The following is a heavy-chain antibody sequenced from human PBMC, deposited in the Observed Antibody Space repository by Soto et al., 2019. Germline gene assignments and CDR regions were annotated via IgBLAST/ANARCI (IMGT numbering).Heavy chain of an antibody. V-gene: IGHV5-10-1*01. D-gene: IGHD6-6*01. CDR3: ASGTMYSSSSCYTCYGVDV. J-gene: IGHJ6*02. Sequence: PGESLKISCQGSGYSFTSYWINWVRQKPGKGLEWTGRIDPSDSYTNYSPSFQGHVTISADKSISTAYVQWSSLKASDTAMYYCASGTMYSSSSCYTCYGVDVWGQGTTVTVSS. CDR1: GYSFTSYW. CDR2: IDPSDSYT.